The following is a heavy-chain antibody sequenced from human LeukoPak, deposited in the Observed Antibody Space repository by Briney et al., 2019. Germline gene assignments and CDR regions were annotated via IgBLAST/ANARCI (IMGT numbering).Heavy chain of an antibody. D-gene: IGHD6-19*01. CDR2: INHSGST. V-gene: IGHV4-39*07. CDR1: GGSISSSSYY. CDR3: ARTSPETGSSGWYGFYFDY. Sequence: SETLSLTCTVSGGSISSSSYYWSWIRQPPGKGLEWIGEINHSGSTNYNPSLKSRVTISVDTSKNQFSLKLSSVTAADTAVYYCARTSPETGSSGWYGFYFDYWGQGTLVTVSS. J-gene: IGHJ4*02.